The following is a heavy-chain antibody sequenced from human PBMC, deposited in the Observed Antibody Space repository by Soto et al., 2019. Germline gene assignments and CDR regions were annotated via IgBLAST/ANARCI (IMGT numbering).Heavy chain of an antibody. V-gene: IGHV4-31*03. J-gene: IGHJ4*02. CDR1: GGSISSGDYY. CDR3: ARAGRAAAGDY. Sequence: QVQLQESGPGLVKPSQTLSLTCTVSGGSISSGDYYWSWIRQHPGKGLEWIGYIYYTGSTYYNPSLTSRITISVDTSKNQFSLKLSSVTAADTAVYYCARAGRAAAGDYWGQGALVTVSS. D-gene: IGHD6-13*01. CDR2: IYYTGST.